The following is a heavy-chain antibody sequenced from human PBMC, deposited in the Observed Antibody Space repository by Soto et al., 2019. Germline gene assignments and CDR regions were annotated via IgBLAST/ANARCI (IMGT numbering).Heavy chain of an antibody. CDR1: GFSLTTDRVG. CDR2: IYWDASK. Sequence: QITLKESGPTLVKPTQPLTLTCTFSGFSLTTDRVGVGWIRQPPGEALEWLAVIYWDASKTYRPSLASRLTLPKATSKTPAALTLTNMDSLATATYYCAHPYGGRYLYWGQGTLLTVPS. V-gene: IGHV2-5*02. J-gene: IGHJ4*02. CDR3: AHPYGGRYLY. D-gene: IGHD1-26*01.